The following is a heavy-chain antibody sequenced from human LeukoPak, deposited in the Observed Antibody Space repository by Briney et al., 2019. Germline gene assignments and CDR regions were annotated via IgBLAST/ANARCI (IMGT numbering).Heavy chain of an antibody. CDR1: GFTFSSYG. V-gene: IGHV3-30*18. CDR3: AKVGSGYSSGWYGESWFDP. Sequence: GGSLRLSCAASGFTFSSYGMHWVRQAPGKGLEWVAVISYDGSNKYYADSVKGRFTISRDNSKNTLYLQMNSLRAEDTAVYYCAKVGSGYSSGWYGESWFDPWGQGTLVTVSS. CDR2: ISYDGSNK. J-gene: IGHJ5*02. D-gene: IGHD6-19*01.